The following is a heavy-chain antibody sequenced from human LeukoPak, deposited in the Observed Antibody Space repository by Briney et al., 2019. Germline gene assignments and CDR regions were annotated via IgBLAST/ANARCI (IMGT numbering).Heavy chain of an antibody. CDR1: GFTFSSYA. D-gene: IGHD3-22*01. CDR2: ISGSGGST. Sequence: HSGGSLRLSCAASGFTFSSYAMSWVRQAPGKGLEWVSAISGSGGSTYYADSVKGRFTISRDNSKNTLYLQMNSLRAEDTAVYYCARVDPTKTDYDSSGYYSTGPFDIWGQGTMVTVSS. J-gene: IGHJ3*02. CDR3: ARVDPTKTDYDSSGYYSTGPFDI. V-gene: IGHV3-23*01.